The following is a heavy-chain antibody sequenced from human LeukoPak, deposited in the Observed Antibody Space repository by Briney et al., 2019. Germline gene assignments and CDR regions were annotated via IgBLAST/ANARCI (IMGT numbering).Heavy chain of an antibody. CDR2: ISGSCGTT. CDR3: AKAQLNGENYNYYYMDV. CDR1: GFTFITYA. Sequence: GGSLRLSCAASGFTFITYAMIWVRQAPGKGLEWVSTISGSCGTTYHADSVKGRFTISRDNSKNTLYLQMNSLRAEDTALYFCAKAQLNGENYNYYYMDVWGKGTTVTVSS. V-gene: IGHV3-23*01. D-gene: IGHD3-10*01. J-gene: IGHJ6*03.